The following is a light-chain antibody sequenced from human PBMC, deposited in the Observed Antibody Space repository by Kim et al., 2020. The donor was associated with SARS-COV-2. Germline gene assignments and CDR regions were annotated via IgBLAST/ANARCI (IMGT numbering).Light chain of an antibody. CDR2: QDS. CDR1: KLGDKY. V-gene: IGLV3-1*01. J-gene: IGLJ2*01. Sequence: SYELTQPPSVSVSPGQTASITCPGDKLGDKYACWYQQKPGQSPVLVIYQDSKRPSGIPERFSGSNSGNTATLTISETQAMEEADYYCQAWDSSNYVVFGG. CDR3: QAWDSSNYVV.